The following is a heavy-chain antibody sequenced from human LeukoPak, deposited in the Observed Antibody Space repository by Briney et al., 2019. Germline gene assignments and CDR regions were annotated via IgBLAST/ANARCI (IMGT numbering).Heavy chain of an antibody. CDR1: GDSISSGDYY. CDR3: ARGQSYYYMDV. J-gene: IGHJ6*03. Sequence: PSETLSLTCTVSGDSISSGDYYWSWIRQPAGKGLEWIGRISSSGSTNYNPSLKSRVTISVDTSKNQFSLKLSSVTAADTAVYFCARGQSYYYMDVWGKGTTVTVSS. V-gene: IGHV4-61*02. CDR2: ISSSGST.